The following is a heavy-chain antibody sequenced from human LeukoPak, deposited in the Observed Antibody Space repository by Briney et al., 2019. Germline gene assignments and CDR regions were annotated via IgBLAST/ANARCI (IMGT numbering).Heavy chain of an antibody. J-gene: IGHJ5*02. Sequence: SETLSLTCTVSGGSINNTLFYWGWIRQPPGKGLEWIGTVYYDGINYSSPSLKSRVATSVDTSKSQFSLRLSSVTAADTAVYYCAIHIVVVPAAKKKNWFDPWGQGTLVTVSS. CDR3: AIHIVVVPAAKKKNWFDP. CDR1: GGSINNTLFY. V-gene: IGHV4-39*01. CDR2: VYYDGIN. D-gene: IGHD2-2*01.